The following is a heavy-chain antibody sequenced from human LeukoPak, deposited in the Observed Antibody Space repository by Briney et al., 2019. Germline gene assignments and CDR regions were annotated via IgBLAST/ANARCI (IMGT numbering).Heavy chain of an antibody. CDR2: ISSSSSYI. CDR3: ASGDDYGDAGAAFDI. V-gene: IGHV3-21*01. Sequence: GGSLRLSCAASGFTFSSYSMNWVRQAPGKGLEWVSSISSSSSYIYYADSVKGRFTISRDNAKNSLYLQVNSLRAEDTAVYYCASGDDYGDAGAAFDIWGQGTMVTVSS. D-gene: IGHD4-17*01. J-gene: IGHJ3*02. CDR1: GFTFSSYS.